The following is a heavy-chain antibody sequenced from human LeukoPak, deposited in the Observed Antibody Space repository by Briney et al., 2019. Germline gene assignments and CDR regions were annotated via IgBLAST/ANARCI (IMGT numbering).Heavy chain of an antibody. CDR1: GFTIGKSD. Sequence: GGSLRLSCAASGFTIGKSDMAWVRQAPGKGLEWVSIVYTGGRTFHADSVKGRFTMSRDQSKNTVGLQMNSLRSEDTALYYCARGSMPGTGLPLDYLGQGTQVSVSS. CDR2: VYTGGRT. V-gene: IGHV3-53*05. D-gene: IGHD3-9*01. J-gene: IGHJ4*02. CDR3: ARGSMPGTGLPLDY.